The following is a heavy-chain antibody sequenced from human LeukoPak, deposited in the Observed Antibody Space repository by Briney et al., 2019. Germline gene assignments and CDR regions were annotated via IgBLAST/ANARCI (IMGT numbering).Heavy chain of an antibody. CDR1: GFTFRSYS. Sequence: GGSLRLSCAASGFTFRSYSMNWVRQAPGKGLEWVSGISWNSGSIGYADSVKGRFTISRDNAKNSLYLQMNSLRAEDTALYYCAKDLSYWGQGTLVTVSS. CDR2: ISWNSGSI. V-gene: IGHV3-9*01. J-gene: IGHJ4*02. CDR3: AKDLSY.